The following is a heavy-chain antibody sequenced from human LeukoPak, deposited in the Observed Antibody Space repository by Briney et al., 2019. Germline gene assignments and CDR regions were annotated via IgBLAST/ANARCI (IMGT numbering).Heavy chain of an antibody. CDR1: GYTFTGYY. Sequence: ASVKVSCKASGYTFTGYYMHWVRQAPGQGLEWMGWINPNSGGTNYAQKFQGRVTMTRDTSISTAYMELSRLRSDDTAVYYCATWKSRDDAFDIWGQGTMVTVSS. D-gene: IGHD5-24*01. V-gene: IGHV1-2*02. CDR2: INPNSGGT. CDR3: ATWKSRDDAFDI. J-gene: IGHJ3*02.